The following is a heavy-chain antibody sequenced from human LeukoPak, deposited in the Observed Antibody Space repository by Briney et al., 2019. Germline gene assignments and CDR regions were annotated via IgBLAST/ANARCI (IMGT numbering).Heavy chain of an antibody. CDR2: ISDDGSST. CDR1: GFTFSSYW. Sequence: PGGSLRLSCAASGFTFSSYWMHWVRQVPGKGLVWVSRISDDGSSTNYADSVKGRLTISRDNAKNTLYLQMNSLGAEDTAIYYCARISITGWANDYWGQGTLVTVSS. CDR3: ARISITGWANDY. D-gene: IGHD6-19*01. V-gene: IGHV3-74*01. J-gene: IGHJ4*02.